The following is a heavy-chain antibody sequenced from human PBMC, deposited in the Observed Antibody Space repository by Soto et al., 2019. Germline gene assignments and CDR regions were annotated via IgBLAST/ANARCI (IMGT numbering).Heavy chain of an antibody. J-gene: IGHJ6*02. D-gene: IGHD3-9*01. CDR2: ISYDGSNK. V-gene: IGHV3-30*03. CDR3: ARGDYDILTGYYSPYYYYYGMDV. CDR1: GFTFSSYG. Sequence: GGSLRLSCAGSGFTFSSYGMHWVRQAPGKGLEWVAVISYDGSNKYYADSVKGRFTISRDNSKNTLYLQMNSLRAEDTAVYYCARGDYDILTGYYSPYYYYYGMDVWGQGTTVTVSS.